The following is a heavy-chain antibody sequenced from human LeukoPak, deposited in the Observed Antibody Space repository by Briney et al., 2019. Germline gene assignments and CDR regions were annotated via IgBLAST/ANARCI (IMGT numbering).Heavy chain of an antibody. CDR1: GFTFSRYS. CDR2: VRDDGSSQ. CDR3: AKDLLRSSGWVDY. V-gene: IGHV3-30*02. J-gene: IGHJ4*02. Sequence: PGGSLRLSCAASGFTFSRYSMNWVRQAPGKGLDWVAFVRDDGSSQKYAATVKGRFTTSRDNSKNTLYLQMNSLRAEDTAVYYCAKDLLRSSGWVDYWGQGTLVTVSS. D-gene: IGHD6-19*01.